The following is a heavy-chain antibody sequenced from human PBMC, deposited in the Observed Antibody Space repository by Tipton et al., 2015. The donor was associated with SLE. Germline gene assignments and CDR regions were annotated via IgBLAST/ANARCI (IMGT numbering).Heavy chain of an antibody. CDR2: IYYSGNT. J-gene: IGHJ3*02. V-gene: IGHV4-61*05. CDR1: GGSISSSSSYY. D-gene: IGHD5-24*01. CDR3: ARHNYRDEYDYDNAFDI. Sequence: TLSLTCAVYGGSISSSSSYYWAWIRQPPGKGVEWIGYIYYSGNTDYNPSLESRVSISADPPKNQFSLKLSSVTAADTAVYYCARHNYRDEYDYDNAFDIWGQGTMVTVSS.